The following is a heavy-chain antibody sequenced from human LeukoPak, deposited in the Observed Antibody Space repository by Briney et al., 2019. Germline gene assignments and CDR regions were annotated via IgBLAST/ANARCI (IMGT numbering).Heavy chain of an antibody. Sequence: SVKVSCKASGYTFTTYNISWVRQAPGQGLEWMGGIIPIFGTANYAQKFQGRVTITADESTSTAYMELSSLRSEDTAVYYCARVGGYSYGYCFDYWGQGTLVTVSS. CDR3: ARVGGYSYGYCFDY. D-gene: IGHD5-18*01. V-gene: IGHV1-69*13. CDR2: IIPIFGTA. J-gene: IGHJ4*02. CDR1: GYTFTTYN.